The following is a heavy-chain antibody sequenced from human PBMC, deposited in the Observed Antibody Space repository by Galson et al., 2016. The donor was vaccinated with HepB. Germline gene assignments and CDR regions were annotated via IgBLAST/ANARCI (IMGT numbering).Heavy chain of an antibody. CDR2: IYPDDSET. J-gene: IGHJ4*02. V-gene: IGHV5-51*01. CDR3: ARHMGDYYDSSGYYHVGYLDQ. CDR1: GYSFNSFW. Sequence: QSGAEVKKPGESLKISCQGFGYSFNSFWIGWVRQMPGEGLEWMGVIYPDDSETRYSPSFQGQVTISADRSTRTAFLQWKSLKASDTAMYYCARHMGDYYDSSGYYHVGYLDQWGQGTQVSVSS. D-gene: IGHD3-22*01.